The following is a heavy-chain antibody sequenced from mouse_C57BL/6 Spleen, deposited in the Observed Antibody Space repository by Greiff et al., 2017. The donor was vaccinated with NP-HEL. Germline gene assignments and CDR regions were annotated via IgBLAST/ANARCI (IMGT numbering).Heavy chain of an antibody. V-gene: IGHV1-55*01. CDR1: GYTFTSYW. D-gene: IGHD3-3*01. Sequence: QVQLQQPGAELVKPGASVKMSCKASGYTFTSYWITWVKQRPGQGLEWIGDIYPGSGSTNYNEKFKSKATLTVDTSSSTAYMQLSSLTSEDSAVYYCARCGTPGRWFAYWGQGTLVTVSA. J-gene: IGHJ3*01. CDR3: ARCGTPGRWFAY. CDR2: IYPGSGST.